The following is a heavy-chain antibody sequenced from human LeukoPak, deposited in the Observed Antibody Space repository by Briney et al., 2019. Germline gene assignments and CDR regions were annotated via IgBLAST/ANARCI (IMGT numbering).Heavy chain of an antibody. CDR1: GFTFSSYG. CDR3: AKQYSSGPWDLDY. D-gene: IGHD6-19*01. CDR2: IYSGGST. J-gene: IGHJ4*02. V-gene: IGHV3-66*04. Sequence: GGSLRLSCAASGFTFSSYGMHWVRQAPGKGLEWVSVIYSGGSTYYADSVKGRFTISRDNSKNTLYLQMNSLRAEDTAVYYCAKQYSSGPWDLDYWGQGTLVTVSS.